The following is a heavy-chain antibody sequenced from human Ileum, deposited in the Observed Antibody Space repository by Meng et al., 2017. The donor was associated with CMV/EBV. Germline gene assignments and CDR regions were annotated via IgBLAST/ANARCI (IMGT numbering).Heavy chain of an antibody. CDR2: IHTSGTT. D-gene: IGHD2-2*01. CDR1: DGSISSYY. CDR3: AREKSSCTSSTCYGVDS. J-gene: IGHJ4*02. V-gene: IGHV4-4*07. Sequence: QVRLHESGPGLGKPSETLFLTCTVSDGSISSYYWSWIRQSAGKGLEWIGRIHTSGTTNYNPSLKSRVTLSLDTSKDQFSLKLTSVTAADTAVYYCAREKSSCTSSTCYGVDSWDQGTLVTVSS.